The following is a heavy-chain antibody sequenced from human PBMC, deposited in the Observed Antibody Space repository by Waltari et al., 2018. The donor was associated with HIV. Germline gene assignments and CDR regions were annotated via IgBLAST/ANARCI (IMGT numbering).Heavy chain of an antibody. Sequence: QVQLVQSGAEIKKPRAPVRISCKAFGYSSIDSDINWVRRPPGRGLEWVGWMNPDNGDAGYGHKFKGRFSLTRDTSTDTAYMDVDNLKSEDTAIYYCTKGRRGALFGDEWGQGTLVTVSS. V-gene: IGHV1-8*02. CDR2: MNPDNGDA. J-gene: IGHJ4*02. CDR3: TKGRRGALFGDE. CDR1: GYSSIDSD. D-gene: IGHD3-3*01.